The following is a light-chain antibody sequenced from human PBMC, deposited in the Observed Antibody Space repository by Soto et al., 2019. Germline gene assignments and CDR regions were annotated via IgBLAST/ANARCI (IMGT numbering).Light chain of an antibody. J-gene: IGKJ1*01. Sequence: DIQMTQSPSTLSASVGDRVTITCRASQGIVRWLAWDQQKPGKAPKLLIYDASSLESGVPSRFSGSGAGTEFTLTISSLQPDDFATYYCQHYYGFSRTFGQGTRVEIK. V-gene: IGKV1-5*01. CDR1: QGIVRW. CDR3: QHYYGFSRT. CDR2: DAS.